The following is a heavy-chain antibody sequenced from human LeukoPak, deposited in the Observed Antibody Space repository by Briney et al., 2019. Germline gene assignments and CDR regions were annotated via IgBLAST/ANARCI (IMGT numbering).Heavy chain of an antibody. Sequence: GASVKVSCKASGYTFTGYYMHWVRQAPGQGLEWMGWINPNSGGTNYAQKFQGRVTMTRDTSISTAYMELSRLRPDDTAVYYCARGQAHYDILTGYPIYYFDYWGQGTLVTVSS. J-gene: IGHJ4*02. D-gene: IGHD3-9*01. V-gene: IGHV1-2*02. CDR2: INPNSGGT. CDR3: ARGQAHYDILTGYPIYYFDY. CDR1: GYTFTGYY.